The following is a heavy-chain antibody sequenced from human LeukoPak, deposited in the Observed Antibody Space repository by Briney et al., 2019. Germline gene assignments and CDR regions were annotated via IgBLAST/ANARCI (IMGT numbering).Heavy chain of an antibody. CDR3: ARSPDILTGEKLDY. Sequence: ASVTVSCQASGYTFTGYYVHWVRQAPGEGLEWMGWVNPKSGGTKYAQKFEARVTLNRDTSLSTAYWERSRLRFDDTAVYYCARSPDILTGEKLDYWGQGTLVTVSS. CDR2: VNPKSGGT. CDR1: GYTFTGYY. D-gene: IGHD3-9*01. V-gene: IGHV1-2*02. J-gene: IGHJ4*02.